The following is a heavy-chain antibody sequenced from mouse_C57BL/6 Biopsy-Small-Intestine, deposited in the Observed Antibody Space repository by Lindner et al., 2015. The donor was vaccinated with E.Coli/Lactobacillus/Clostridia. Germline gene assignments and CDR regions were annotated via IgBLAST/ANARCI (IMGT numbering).Heavy chain of an antibody. CDR1: GYVFSLSW. V-gene: IGHV1-82*01. CDR3: ARNYGSGYFDV. D-gene: IGHD1-1*01. Sequence: VQLQESGPELVKPGASVKISCKASGYVFSLSWMNWVKQRPGKGLEWLGRIYPGDGDTNYNGKFKGKATLTADTSSSVAYLQLNNLTSEDSAVYFCARNYGSGYFDVWGTGTTVSVSS. J-gene: IGHJ1*03. CDR2: IYPGDGDT.